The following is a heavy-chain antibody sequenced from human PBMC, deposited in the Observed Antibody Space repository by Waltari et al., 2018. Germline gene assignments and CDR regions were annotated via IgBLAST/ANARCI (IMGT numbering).Heavy chain of an antibody. CDR1: GDSMSENYW. CDR2: IHRSGRT. V-gene: IGHV4-4*02. J-gene: IGHJ4*02. Sequence: QLQLQQPGPGLVKPSESLSFTCGVSGDSMSENYWWSWVRQSPEKGLEWIGQIHRSGRTYYNPSLESRVSVSMDTSNNKFFLKLSSAIAADTAVYYCARDRGRGLYFDSWGQGTLVTVSP. CDR3: ARDRGRGLYFDS. D-gene: IGHD2-15*01.